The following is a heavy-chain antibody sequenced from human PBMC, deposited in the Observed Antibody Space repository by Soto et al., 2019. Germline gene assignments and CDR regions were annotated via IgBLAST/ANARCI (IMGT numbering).Heavy chain of an antibody. J-gene: IGHJ3*02. CDR1: GFTFSGYG. CDR3: AKGRFTMVRGPDAFAI. V-gene: IGHV3-23*01. CDR2: ISGSGGST. D-gene: IGHD3-10*01. Sequence: TGGSLRLSCAASGFTFSGYGIHWVRQAPGKGLEWVSAISGSGGSTYYADSVKGRFTISRDNSKNTLYLQMNSLRAEDTAVYYCAKGRFTMVRGPDAFAIRGQGTMVTVSS.